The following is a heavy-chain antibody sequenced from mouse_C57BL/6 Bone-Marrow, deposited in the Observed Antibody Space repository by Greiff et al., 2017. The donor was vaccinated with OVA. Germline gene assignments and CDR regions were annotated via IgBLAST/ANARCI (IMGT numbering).Heavy chain of an antibody. CDR2: IDPSASYT. CDR3: ARHYGLQRNYAMDY. Sequence: QVQLQQPGAELVKPGASVKLSCKASGYTFTSYWMKWVKQRPGQGLEWIGEIDPSASYTNYNQKFKGKATLTVDTSSSPAYMQLRSLTSEDSAVDYGARHYGLQRNYAMDYGGKGTSVTGSS. V-gene: IGHV1-50*01. CDR1: GYTFTSYW. D-gene: IGHD1-1*01. J-gene: IGHJ4*01.